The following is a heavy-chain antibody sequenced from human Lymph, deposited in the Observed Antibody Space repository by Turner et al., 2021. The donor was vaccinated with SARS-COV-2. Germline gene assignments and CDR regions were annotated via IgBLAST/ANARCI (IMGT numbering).Heavy chain of an antibody. V-gene: IGHV3-49*04. D-gene: IGHD2-15*01. CDR3: TRVKYCTGGSCYGYHFDY. CDR2: IRSKAYGGTT. CDR1: GFTFGDYA. Sequence: EVQLVESGGGLVQPGQSLRLPCTASGFTFGDYAMSWVRQAPGKWLEWVGFIRSKAYGGTTQYAASVKGRFTISRDDSKSIAYLQMNSLKTEDTAVYYCTRVKYCTGGSCYGYHFDYWGQGTLVTVSS. J-gene: IGHJ4*02.